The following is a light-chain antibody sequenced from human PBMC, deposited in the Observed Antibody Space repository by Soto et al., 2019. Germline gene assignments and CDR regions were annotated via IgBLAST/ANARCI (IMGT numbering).Light chain of an antibody. V-gene: IGKV1-39*01. J-gene: IGKJ1*01. CDR1: QNIDSY. CDR3: QQTYTTTWT. CDR2: DAS. Sequence: DIQMSQSPSSLAASVGDRVTTTCRPSQNIDSYLNWYLQKQGKAPNIXIHDASSLQSGVSSRFSGSGSGTDCARTISSLQPEDVETFYCQQTYTTTWTFGPGTKVDIK.